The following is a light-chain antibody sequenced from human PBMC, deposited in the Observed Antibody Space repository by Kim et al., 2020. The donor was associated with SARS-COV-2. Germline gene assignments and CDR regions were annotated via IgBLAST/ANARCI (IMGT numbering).Light chain of an antibody. Sequence: DFVMTQSPLSLPVTPGEPASISCRSTQSLLNSYGKSYLSWYLQKPGQSPQLLIYLGSYRASGVPDRFSGSGSGTDFTLKISRVEAEDVGFYYCMQALHTPYTFGQGTKLEI. CDR1: QSLLNSYGKSY. CDR3: MQALHTPYT. J-gene: IGKJ2*01. CDR2: LGS. V-gene: IGKV2-28*01.